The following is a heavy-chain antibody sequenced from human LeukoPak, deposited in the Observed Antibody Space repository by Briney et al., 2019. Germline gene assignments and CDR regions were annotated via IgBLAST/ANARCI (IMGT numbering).Heavy chain of an antibody. CDR1: GGSISSGSYY. J-gene: IGHJ6*03. CDR3: AREVRDFWSGYNHYYYMDV. V-gene: IGHV4-61*02. D-gene: IGHD3-3*01. CDR2: IYTSGST. Sequence: SETLSLTCTVSGGSISSGSYYWSWVRQPPGKGLEWIVRIYTSGSTNYNPSLKSRVTIPVDTSKNQFSLKLSSVTAADTAVYYCAREVRDFWSGYNHYYYMDVWGKGTTVTVSS.